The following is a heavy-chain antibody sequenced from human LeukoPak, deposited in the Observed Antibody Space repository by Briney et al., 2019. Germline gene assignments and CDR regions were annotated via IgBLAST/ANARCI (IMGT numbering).Heavy chain of an antibody. D-gene: IGHD6-19*01. J-gene: IGHJ5*02. Sequence: ASVKVSCKASGYTFTSYGISWVRQAPGQGLEWMGWISAYNGNTNYAQKLQGRVTITTDTSTSTAYMELRSLRSDDTAVYYCARLAVAVAGTFWFDPWGQGTLVTVSS. CDR2: ISAYNGNT. V-gene: IGHV1-18*01. CDR3: ARLAVAVAGTFWFDP. CDR1: GYTFTSYG.